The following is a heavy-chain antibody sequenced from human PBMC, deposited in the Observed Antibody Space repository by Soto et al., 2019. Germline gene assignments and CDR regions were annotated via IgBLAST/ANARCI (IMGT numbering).Heavy chain of an antibody. CDR1: GGTFSSYA. CDR2: IIPIFGTA. CDR3: ARDRFKGVGHYDSSGYYHNWFDP. D-gene: IGHD3-22*01. J-gene: IGHJ5*02. V-gene: IGHV1-69*06. Sequence: SVKVSCKASGGTFSSYAISWVRQAPGQGLEWMGGIIPIFGTANYAQKFQGRVTITADRSTSTAYMELSSLRSEDTAVYYCARDRFKGVGHYDSSGYYHNWFDPWGQGTLVTVSS.